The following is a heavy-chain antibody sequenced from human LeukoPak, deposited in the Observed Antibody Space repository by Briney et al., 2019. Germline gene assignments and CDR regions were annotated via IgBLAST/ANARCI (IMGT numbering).Heavy chain of an antibody. Sequence: ASVKVSCKAPGYTFTSYAMHWVRQAPGQRLEWMGWSNAGNGNTKYSQEFQGRVTITRDTSASTAYMELSSLRSEDMAVYYCARGSGYDFGVIDYWGQGTLVTVSS. CDR1: GYTFTSYA. J-gene: IGHJ4*02. CDR3: ARGSGYDFGVIDY. CDR2: SNAGNGNT. D-gene: IGHD5-12*01. V-gene: IGHV1-3*02.